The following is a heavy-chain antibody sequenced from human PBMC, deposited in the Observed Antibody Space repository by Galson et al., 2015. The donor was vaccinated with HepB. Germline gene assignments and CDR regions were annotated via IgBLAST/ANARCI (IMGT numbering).Heavy chain of an antibody. CDR3: ARVAFRKAFGGVVEYYSYFGMDV. CDR1: GDSVSSNSAS. J-gene: IGHJ6*02. V-gene: IGHV6-1*01. D-gene: IGHD3-16*02. Sequence: CAISGDSVSSNSASWNWIRQSPSRGLEWLGMTYYRSKWYYDYAVSVKSRMSINPDTSKNQFSLQLNSVTPEDTAVYYCARVAFRKAFGGVVEYYSYFGMDVWGQGTTVTVSS. CDR2: TYYRSKWYY.